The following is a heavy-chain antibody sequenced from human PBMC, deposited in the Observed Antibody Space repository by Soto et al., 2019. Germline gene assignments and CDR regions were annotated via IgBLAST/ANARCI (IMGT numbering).Heavy chain of an antibody. Sequence: ASVKVSCKASGCTFTSYYMHWVRQAPGQGLEWMGIINPSGGSTSYAQKFQGRVTMTRDTSTSTVYMELSSLRSEDTAVYYCASPLAYCGGDCYPDAFDIWGQGTMVTV. D-gene: IGHD2-21*02. CDR2: INPSGGST. CDR3: ASPLAYCGGDCYPDAFDI. CDR1: GCTFTSYY. J-gene: IGHJ3*02. V-gene: IGHV1-46*01.